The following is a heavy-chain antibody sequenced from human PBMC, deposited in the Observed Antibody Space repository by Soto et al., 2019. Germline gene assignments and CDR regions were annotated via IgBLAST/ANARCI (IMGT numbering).Heavy chain of an antibody. V-gene: IGHV5-51*01. D-gene: IGHD6-13*01. CDR1: GYSFTSYW. CDR3: ARRGGAAAGTVPDFYYYYGMDV. Sequence: PGESLKISCKGSGYSFTSYWIGWVRQMPGKGLEKIRIIYPGDSDTRYSPSFQGQVTISADKSISTAYLQWSSLKASDTAMYYCARRGGAAAGTVPDFYYYYGMDVWGQGTTVTVSS. J-gene: IGHJ6*02. CDR2: IYPGDSDT.